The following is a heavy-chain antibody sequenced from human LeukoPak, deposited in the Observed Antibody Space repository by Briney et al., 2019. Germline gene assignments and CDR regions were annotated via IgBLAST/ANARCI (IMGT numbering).Heavy chain of an antibody. V-gene: IGHV1-69*06. D-gene: IGHD6-13*01. CDR1: GGTFSSYA. Sequence: SVKVSCKASGGTFSSYAISWVRQAPGQGLEWMGGIIPIFGTANYAQKFQGRVTITADKSTSTAYMELSSLRSEDTAVYYCARFGPLAAAGPTRVNWFDPWGQGTLVTVSS. CDR3: ARFGPLAAAGPTRVNWFDP. J-gene: IGHJ5*02. CDR2: IIPIFGTA.